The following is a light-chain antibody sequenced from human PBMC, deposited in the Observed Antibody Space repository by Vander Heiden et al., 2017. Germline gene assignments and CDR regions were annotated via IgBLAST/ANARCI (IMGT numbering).Light chain of an antibody. CDR3: QQYDNWTPYT. Sequence: EIVLTQSPATLSASPGKRPTLPSRASQSAGSNLAWYQQQTGEASRLLIFGASTRGTGSPAGLSSSGSGREFTITISSMQYEEFAVYYCQQYDNWTPYTFGQGTKLEIK. V-gene: IGKV3-15*01. CDR2: GAS. CDR1: QSAGSN. J-gene: IGKJ2*01.